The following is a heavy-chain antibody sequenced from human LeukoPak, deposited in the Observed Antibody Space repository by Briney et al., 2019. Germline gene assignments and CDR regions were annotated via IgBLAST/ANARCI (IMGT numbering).Heavy chain of an antibody. CDR2: ITASSTAI. CDR3: AKDPLLRGDYLPAAFDI. Sequence: PGGSLRLSCAASGFTFNTYTMNWVRQAPGKGLEWVSSITASSTAIYSADSVKGRFTISRDNSKNTLYLQMNSLRAEDTAVYYCAKDPLLRGDYLPAAFDIWGQGTMVTVSS. CDR1: GFTFNTYT. V-gene: IGHV3-21*01. D-gene: IGHD4-17*01. J-gene: IGHJ3*02.